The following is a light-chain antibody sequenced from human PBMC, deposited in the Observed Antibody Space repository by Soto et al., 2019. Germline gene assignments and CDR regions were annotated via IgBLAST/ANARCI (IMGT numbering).Light chain of an antibody. CDR2: SAS. J-gene: IGKJ3*01. CDR1: QGISSW. V-gene: IGKV1-12*01. CDR3: QQANSFPLT. Sequence: DIQMTQSPSSVSASVGDRVTISCRATQGISSWLAWYQRKPGKAPSLLIYSASTLYSGVPSRFRGSGSGTDFPLTISSLQPEDFATYYCQQANSFPLTFGPGTKVDLK.